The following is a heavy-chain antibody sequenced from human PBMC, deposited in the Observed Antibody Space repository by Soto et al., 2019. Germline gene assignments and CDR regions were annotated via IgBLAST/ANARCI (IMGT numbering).Heavy chain of an antibody. Sequence: LRLSCAASGFTFSSYAMSWVRQAPGKGLEWVSAISGSGGSTYYADSVKGRFTISRDNSKNTLYLQMNSLRAEDTAVYYCAKIGEDYYDSSGPLDYWGQGTLVTVSS. V-gene: IGHV3-23*01. CDR1: GFTFSSYA. D-gene: IGHD3-22*01. CDR3: AKIGEDYYDSSGPLDY. J-gene: IGHJ4*02. CDR2: ISGSGGST.